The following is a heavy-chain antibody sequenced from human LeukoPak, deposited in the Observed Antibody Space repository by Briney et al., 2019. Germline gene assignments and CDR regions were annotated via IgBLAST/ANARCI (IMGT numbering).Heavy chain of an antibody. Sequence: PGGSLRLSCAASGFTFSSYWMSWVRQAPGKGLEWVANIKQDGSEKYYVDSVKGRFTISRDNAKNSLYLQMNSLRAEDTAVYYCARDYDFWSGYCLDYWGQGTLVTVSS. D-gene: IGHD3-3*01. CDR2: IKQDGSEK. J-gene: IGHJ4*02. CDR3: ARDYDFWSGYCLDY. V-gene: IGHV3-7*01. CDR1: GFTFSSYW.